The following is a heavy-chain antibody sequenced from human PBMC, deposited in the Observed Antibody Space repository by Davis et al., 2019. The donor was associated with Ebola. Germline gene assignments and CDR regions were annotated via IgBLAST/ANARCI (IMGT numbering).Heavy chain of an antibody. CDR3: ARRRDRFDP. Sequence: PGGSLRLSCSTSGFTLSDHYMNWIRQTPGKGLEWLSEISGTGSTVNYADSVKGRFTISRDNAKNSLYLQMNSLRADDTAVYYCARRRDRFDPWGQGTLVTVSS. CDR2: ISGTGSTV. CDR1: GFTLSDHY. J-gene: IGHJ5*02. V-gene: IGHV3-11*01.